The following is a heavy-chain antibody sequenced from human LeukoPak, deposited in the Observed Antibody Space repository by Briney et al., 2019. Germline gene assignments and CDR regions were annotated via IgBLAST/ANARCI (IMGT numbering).Heavy chain of an antibody. CDR3: AREGGVYNNYLEK. D-gene: IGHD4-11*01. Sequence: ASVKVSCKASGYTFTSYYMHWVRQAPGQGLAWMGIINPSGGSTNYAQQFQGRGTITTDESSSTAYMELSSLRSEDTAVYYCAREGGVYNNYLEKWSQGTLVTVSS. V-gene: IGHV1-46*01. J-gene: IGHJ4*02. CDR1: GYTFTSYY. CDR2: INPSGGST.